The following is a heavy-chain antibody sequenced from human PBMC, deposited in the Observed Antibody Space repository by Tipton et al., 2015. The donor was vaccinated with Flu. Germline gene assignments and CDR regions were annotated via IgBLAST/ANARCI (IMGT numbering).Heavy chain of an antibody. Sequence: LRLSCSVYGGSIVSSGHYWVWVRQSPGQGLECLGRIYYTGITYYKPSLKGRLTMAVDTSKNQFSLNLMSVTAADTAVYYCARDRAGEDYDYGMDVWGQGTAVTVS. CDR3: ARDRAGEDYDYGMDV. D-gene: IGHD4/OR15-4a*01. J-gene: IGHJ6*02. V-gene: IGHV4-39*07. CDR1: GGSIVSSGHY. CDR2: IYYTGIT.